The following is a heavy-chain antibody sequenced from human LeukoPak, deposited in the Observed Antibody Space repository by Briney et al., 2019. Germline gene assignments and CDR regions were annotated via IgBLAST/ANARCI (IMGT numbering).Heavy chain of an antibody. CDR3: ATDTRFDSGMDY. CDR2: FDPEDGET. V-gene: IGHV1-24*01. CDR1: GYTLTELS. Sequence: ASVKVSCKVSGYTLTELSMHWVRQAPGKGLEWMGGFDPEDGETIYAQKFQGRVTMTEDTSTDTAYMELSSVRSEDTAVYYCATDTRFDSGMDYWGQGTLVTVSS. J-gene: IGHJ4*02. D-gene: IGHD1-26*01.